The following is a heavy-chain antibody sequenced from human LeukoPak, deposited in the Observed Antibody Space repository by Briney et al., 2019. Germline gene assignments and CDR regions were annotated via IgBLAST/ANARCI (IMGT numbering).Heavy chain of an antibody. Sequence: GGSLRLSCAASGFTFSNYAMNWVRQAPGKGLEGVSAISGSGDSTYYADSVKGRFTISRDNSKDPLYLQMNSLRAEDTALYYCAKDHDYYASGPIWGQGTMVTVSS. CDR1: GFTFSNYA. V-gene: IGHV3-23*01. D-gene: IGHD3-10*01. CDR2: ISGSGDST. CDR3: AKDHDYYASGPI. J-gene: IGHJ3*02.